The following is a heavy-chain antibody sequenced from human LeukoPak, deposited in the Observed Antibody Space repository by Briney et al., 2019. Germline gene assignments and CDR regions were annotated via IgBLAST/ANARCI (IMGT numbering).Heavy chain of an antibody. CDR2: IDPSDSDT. J-gene: IGHJ4*02. V-gene: IGHV5-51*01. CDR1: GYSFTNYW. D-gene: IGHD5-18*01. CDR3: ARQTAMGRSGDF. Sequence: GESLKISCKASGYSFTNYWIGWVRQMPEKGLEWMGIIDPSDSDTRYTPSFPGQVTISADMSLTTAYLQWNSLKASDTAMYYCARQTAMGRSGDFWGQGTLVTVSS.